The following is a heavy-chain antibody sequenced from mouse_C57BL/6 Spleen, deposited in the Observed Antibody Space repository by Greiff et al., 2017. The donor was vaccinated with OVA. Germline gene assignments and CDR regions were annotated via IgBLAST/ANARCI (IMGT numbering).Heavy chain of an antibody. CDR3: TRGVLGGYFDY. CDR1: GYTFPDYE. D-gene: IGHD2-14*01. Sequence: QVQLQQSGAELVRPGASVTLSCKASGYTFPDYEMHWVKQTPVHGLEWIGAIDPETGGTAYNQKFKGKAILTADKSSSTAYMDRRSLTSEDSAVYYCTRGVLGGYFDYWGQGTTLTVSS. CDR2: IDPETGGT. J-gene: IGHJ2*01. V-gene: IGHV1-15*01.